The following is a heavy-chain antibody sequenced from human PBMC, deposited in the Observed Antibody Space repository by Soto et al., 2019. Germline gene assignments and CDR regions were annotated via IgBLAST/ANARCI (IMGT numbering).Heavy chain of an antibody. CDR1: GDSIRNFY. Sequence: QVQLQESGPGLVKPSETLSLTCTVSGDSIRNFYWSWIRQPAGKGLEWIGRIYSSGSTDYNASLKSRVSMSVDRSNNQFFLRLTSVTAEDTAVYYCVRDCSGGGCYSDYGMDVRGQGTTVTVSS. CDR2: IYSSGST. J-gene: IGHJ6*02. CDR3: VRDCSGGGCYSDYGMDV. D-gene: IGHD2-15*01. V-gene: IGHV4-4*07.